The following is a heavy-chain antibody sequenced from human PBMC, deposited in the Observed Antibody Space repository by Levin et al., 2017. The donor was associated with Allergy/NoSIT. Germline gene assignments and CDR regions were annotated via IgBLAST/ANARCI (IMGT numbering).Heavy chain of an antibody. D-gene: IGHD4-17*01. CDR3: ATDLTYYGDYRVDY. Sequence: GASVKVSCKVSGYTLTELSMHWVRQAPGKGLEWMGGFDPEDGETIYAQKFQGRVTMTEDTSTDTAYMELSSLRSEDTAVYYCATDLTYYGDYRVDYWGQGTLVTVSS. V-gene: IGHV1-24*01. CDR1: GYTLTELS. J-gene: IGHJ4*02. CDR2: FDPEDGET.